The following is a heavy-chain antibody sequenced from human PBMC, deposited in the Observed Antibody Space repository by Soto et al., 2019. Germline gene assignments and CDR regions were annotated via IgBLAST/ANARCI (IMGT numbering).Heavy chain of an antibody. CDR3: ARGPRGYVYYHGMDV. Sequence: QVQVQESGPGLVKPSETLSLTCTVSGGSISSYYVSWIRQSAGKGLEWIGRIDTSGTTNYNPSLTSRVTMSVDASKHPFSLNLSSVTAADTAVYYCARGPRGYVYYHGMDVWGQGTTVTVSS. D-gene: IGHD3-10*01. V-gene: IGHV4-4*07. CDR1: GGSISSYY. J-gene: IGHJ6*02. CDR2: IDTSGTT.